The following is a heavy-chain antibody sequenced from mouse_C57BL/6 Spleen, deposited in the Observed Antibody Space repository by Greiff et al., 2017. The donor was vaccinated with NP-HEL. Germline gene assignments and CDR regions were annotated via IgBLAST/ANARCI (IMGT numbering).Heavy chain of an antibody. V-gene: IGHV1-80*01. J-gene: IGHJ1*03. CDR3: ARRYYGSNYWYFDV. Sequence: QVQLQQSGAELVKPGASVKISCKASGYAFSSYWMNWVKQRPGKGLEWIGQIYPGDGDTNYNGKFKGKATLTADKSSSTAYMQLSSLTSEDSAVYFCARRYYGSNYWYFDVWGTGTTVTVSS. D-gene: IGHD1-1*01. CDR2: IYPGDGDT. CDR1: GYAFSSYW.